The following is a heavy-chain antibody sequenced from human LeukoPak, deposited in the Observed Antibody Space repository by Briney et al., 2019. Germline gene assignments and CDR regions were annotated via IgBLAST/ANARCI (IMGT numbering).Heavy chain of an antibody. CDR1: GYTFSGYY. J-gene: IGHJ3*02. D-gene: IGHD3-10*01. V-gene: IGHV1-2*02. Sequence: ASVKVSCKASGYTFSGYYMHWVRQAPGQGLEWMGWINPNSGGTNYAQKFQGRVTMTRDTSNSTAYMELSRLRSDDTAVYYCARELLWFGELSFDIWGQGTMVTVSS. CDR2: INPNSGGT. CDR3: ARELLWFGELSFDI.